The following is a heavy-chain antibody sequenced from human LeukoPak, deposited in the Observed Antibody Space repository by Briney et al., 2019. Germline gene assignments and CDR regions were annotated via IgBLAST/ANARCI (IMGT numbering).Heavy chain of an antibody. V-gene: IGHV3-9*01. J-gene: IGHJ5*02. Sequence: GGSLRLSCAASGLMFNDYAMHWVRQDTGKGLEWVSGISWKSGSTGYADSVKGRFTISRDNAKNSLYLQMNSLRAEDTAVYYCASGAIAAAAYNWFDPWGQGTLDTVSS. CDR2: ISWKSGST. CDR3: ASGAIAAAAYNWFDP. CDR1: GLMFNDYA. D-gene: IGHD6-13*01.